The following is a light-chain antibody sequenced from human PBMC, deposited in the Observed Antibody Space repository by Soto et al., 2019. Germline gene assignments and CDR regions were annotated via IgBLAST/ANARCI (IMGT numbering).Light chain of an antibody. J-gene: IGKJ4*01. CDR3: QQYKSYST. Sequence: DIQMTQSPSTLSASLGDRVTITCRASQSISNWLAWYQQKPGKAPKLLIYDASSLQSGVPSRFSGSGSGAEFTLTISSLQPNDFATYYCQQYKSYSTFGGGTKVDIK. V-gene: IGKV1-5*01. CDR1: QSISNW. CDR2: DAS.